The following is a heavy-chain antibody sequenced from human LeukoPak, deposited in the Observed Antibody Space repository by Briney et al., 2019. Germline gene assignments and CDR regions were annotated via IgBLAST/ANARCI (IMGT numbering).Heavy chain of an antibody. J-gene: IGHJ4*02. D-gene: IGHD3-16*01. CDR3: AKVPHSWGLFDS. CDR1: GFTFSRYG. V-gene: IGHV3-30*02. CDR2: IRDDGSTR. Sequence: GGSLRLSCAASGFTFSRYGLHWVRQAPGKGLEWMAFIRDDGSTRYYADSVEGRFTVSRDNSKNTLYLQMDSLRTEDTAVYYCAKVPHSWGLFDSWGQGTLVTVSS.